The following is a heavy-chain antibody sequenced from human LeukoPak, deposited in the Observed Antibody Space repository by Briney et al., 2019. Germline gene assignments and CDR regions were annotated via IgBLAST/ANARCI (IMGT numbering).Heavy chain of an antibody. CDR2: IIPILGIA. CDR1: GGTFSSYA. J-gene: IGHJ3*02. V-gene: IGHV1-69*04. Sequence: SVKVSCKASGGTFSSYATSWVRQAPGQGLEWMGRIIPILGIANYAQRFQGRVTITADKSTSTAYMELSSLRSEDTAVYYCASADIVVVVAAQRKYAFDIWGQGTMVTVSS. CDR3: ASADIVVVVAAQRKYAFDI. D-gene: IGHD2-15*01.